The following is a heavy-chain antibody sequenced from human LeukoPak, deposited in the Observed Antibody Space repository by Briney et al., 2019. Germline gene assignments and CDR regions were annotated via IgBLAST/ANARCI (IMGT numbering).Heavy chain of an antibody. CDR1: GGSISSGSHY. D-gene: IGHD2-21*01. CDR3: ARDGRLEGCGGDCYPDY. Sequence: SETLSHTCTVSGGSISSGSHYWSWIRQPAGKGLEWIGRIYTSGSTNYNPSLESRVTISVDTSRNQFSLKLSSVTAADTAVYYCARDGRLEGCGGDCYPDYWGQGTLVTVSS. CDR2: IYTSGST. J-gene: IGHJ4*02. V-gene: IGHV4-61*02.